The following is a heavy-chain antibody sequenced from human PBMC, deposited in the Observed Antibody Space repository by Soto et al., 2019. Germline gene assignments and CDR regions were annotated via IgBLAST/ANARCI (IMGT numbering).Heavy chain of an antibody. Sequence: PGGSLRLSCAASGFTFSSYGMHWVRQAPGKGLEWVAVISYDGSNKYYADSVKGRFTISRDNSKNTLYLQMNSLRAEDTAVYYCAILISSSSSIDYWGQGTLVTVSS. V-gene: IGHV3-30*03. CDR1: GFTFSSYG. CDR3: AILISSSSSIDY. CDR2: ISYDGSNK. J-gene: IGHJ4*02. D-gene: IGHD6-6*01.